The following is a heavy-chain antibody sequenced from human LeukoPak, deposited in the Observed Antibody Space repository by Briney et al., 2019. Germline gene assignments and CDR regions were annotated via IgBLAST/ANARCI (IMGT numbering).Heavy chain of an antibody. CDR2: IYPNSGAT. Sequence: ASVKVSCKASGYTFTGYYMHWVRQAPGQGLEWMGYIYPNSGATRYAQKFQGRVTMTRDTSISTAYMELSGLRSDDTAVYYCGTLLSNGPFDYWGQGSLVTVSS. CDR1: GYTFTGYY. CDR3: GTLLSNGPFDY. V-gene: IGHV1-2*02. J-gene: IGHJ4*02.